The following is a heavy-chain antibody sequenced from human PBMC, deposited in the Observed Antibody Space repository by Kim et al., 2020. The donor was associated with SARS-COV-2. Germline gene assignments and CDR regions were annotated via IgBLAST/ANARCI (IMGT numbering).Heavy chain of an antibody. CDR1: GFTFSSYG. V-gene: IGHV3-30*18. CDR2: ISYDGSNK. D-gene: IGHD6-6*01. J-gene: IGHJ6*02. CDR3: AKDRGLSDSSSSWYYYYGMDV. Sequence: GGSLRLSCAASGFTFSSYGMHWVRQAPGKGLEWVAVISYDGSNKYYADSVKGRFTISRDNSKNTLYLQMNSLRAEDTAVYYCAKDRGLSDSSSSWYYYYGMDVWGQGTTVTVSS.